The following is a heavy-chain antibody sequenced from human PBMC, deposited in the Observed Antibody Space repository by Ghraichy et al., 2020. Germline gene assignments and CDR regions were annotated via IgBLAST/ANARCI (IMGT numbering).Heavy chain of an antibody. CDR1: GFTFDDYA. CDR2: ISWNSGSI. CDR3: AKDYGDSREPYFDY. Sequence: LSLTCAASGFTFDDYAMHWVRQAPGKGLEWVSGISWNSGSIGYADSVKGRFTISRDNAKNSLYLQMNSLRAEDTALYYCAKDYGDSREPYFDYWGQGTLVTVSS. J-gene: IGHJ4*02. V-gene: IGHV3-9*01. D-gene: IGHD4-17*01.